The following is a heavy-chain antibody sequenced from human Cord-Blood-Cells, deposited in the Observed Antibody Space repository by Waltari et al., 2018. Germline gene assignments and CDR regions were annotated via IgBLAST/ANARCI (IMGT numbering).Heavy chain of an antibody. V-gene: IGHV4-34*01. D-gene: IGHD7-27*01. CDR3: ARGHGANWGLGSWFDP. CDR1: GGSFSGYY. Sequence: QLQLQQRGAGLLKPSETPSPTCAVYGGSFSGYYWSWFRQPPGKGLEWIGEINHSGSTNYNPSLKSRVTISVDTSKNQFSLKLSSVTAADTAVYYCARGHGANWGLGSWFDPWGQGTLVTVSS. J-gene: IGHJ5*02. CDR2: INHSGST.